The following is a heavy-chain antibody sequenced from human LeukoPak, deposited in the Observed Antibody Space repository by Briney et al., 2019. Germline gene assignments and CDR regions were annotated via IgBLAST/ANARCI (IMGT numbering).Heavy chain of an antibody. Sequence: SVKVPCKASGGTFISYAISWVRQAPGQGLEWMGGIIPIFGTANYAQKFQGRVTITADESTSTAYMELRSLRSDDTAVYYCARDHPIAAAGTGWFDPWGQGTLVTVSS. CDR3: ARDHPIAAAGTGWFDP. CDR2: IIPIFGTA. V-gene: IGHV1-69*01. J-gene: IGHJ5*02. CDR1: GGTFISYA. D-gene: IGHD6-13*01.